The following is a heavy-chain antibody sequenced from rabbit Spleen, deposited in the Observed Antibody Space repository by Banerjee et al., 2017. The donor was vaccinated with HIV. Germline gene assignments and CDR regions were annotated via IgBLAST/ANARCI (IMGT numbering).Heavy chain of an antibody. J-gene: IGHJ4*01. D-gene: IGHD7-1*01. Sequence: VESGGDLVKPGASLTLTCTASGFDFSRYDMCWVRQAPGKGLEWIGCIYTGTGGTWYASWVNGRFTISKASSTTVTLQMTSLTAADTATYFCARMDRGHSVAGNLWGPGTLVTVS. CDR3: ARMDRGHSVAGNL. CDR1: GFDFSRYD. V-gene: IGHV1S40*01. CDR2: IYTGTGGT.